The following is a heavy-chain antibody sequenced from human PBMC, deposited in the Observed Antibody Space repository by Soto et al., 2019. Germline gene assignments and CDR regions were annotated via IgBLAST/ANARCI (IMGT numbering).Heavy chain of an antibody. J-gene: IGHJ6*02. CDR1: GFTFSSYS. Sequence: PGGSLRLSCAASGFTFSSYSMNWVRQAPGKGLEWVSYIYISSSTIYYADSVKGRFTISRENAKNTLYLKMNSLSAEDSAVYFCSKDRRGCIAAAAGSYCHYGMDVWGQGTTVTVSS. D-gene: IGHD6-13*01. CDR2: IYISSSTI. V-gene: IGHV3-48*01. CDR3: SKDRRGCIAAAAGSYCHYGMDV.